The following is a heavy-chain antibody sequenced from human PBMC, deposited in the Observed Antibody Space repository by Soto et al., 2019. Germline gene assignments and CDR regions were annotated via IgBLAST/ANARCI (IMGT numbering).Heavy chain of an antibody. D-gene: IGHD6-13*01. Sequence: GGSLRLSCAASGFTFSNAWMNWVRQAPGKGLEWVGRIKSKTDGGTTDYAAPVKGRFTISRDDSKNTLYLQMNSLKTEDTAVYYCTTLAFSSSWYWGNNAFDIWGQGTMVTISS. V-gene: IGHV3-15*07. J-gene: IGHJ3*02. CDR3: TTLAFSSSWYWGNNAFDI. CDR1: GFTFSNAW. CDR2: IKSKTDGGTT.